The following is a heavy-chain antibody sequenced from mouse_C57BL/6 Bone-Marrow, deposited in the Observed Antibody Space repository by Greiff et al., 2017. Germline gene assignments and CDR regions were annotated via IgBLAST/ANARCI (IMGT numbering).Heavy chain of an antibody. CDR3: ARSRGGYDEGFDY. D-gene: IGHD2-2*01. V-gene: IGHV1-54*01. CDR1: GYAFTNYL. CDR2: INPGSGGT. J-gene: IGHJ2*01. Sequence: VQLQQSGAELVRPGTSVKVSCKASGYAFTNYLIEWVKQRPGQGLEWIGVINPGSGGTNYNEKFKGKATLTADKSSSTAYMQLSSLTSEDSAVYFCARSRGGYDEGFDYWGQGTTLTVSS.